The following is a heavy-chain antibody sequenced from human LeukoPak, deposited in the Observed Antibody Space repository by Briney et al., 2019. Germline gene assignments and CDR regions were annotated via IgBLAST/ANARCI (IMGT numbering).Heavy chain of an antibody. CDR3: ARHEHSASFYGLSWFDP. Sequence: SETLSLTCTVSGDSISSTGYYWGWIRQPPGNGLEWIASMYHSGSTYHNPSLKSRVTISVDTSKNQLSLKLSSVTAADTAIYYCARHEHSASFYGLSWFDPWGQGTLVTVSS. CDR2: MYHSGST. V-gene: IGHV4-39*01. CDR1: GDSISSTGYY. J-gene: IGHJ5*02. D-gene: IGHD4-17*01.